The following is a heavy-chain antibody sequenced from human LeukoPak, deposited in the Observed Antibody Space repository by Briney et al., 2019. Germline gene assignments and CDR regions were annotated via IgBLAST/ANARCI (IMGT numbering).Heavy chain of an antibody. CDR3: ARPNITSYYDSRGYDAFDV. D-gene: IGHD3-22*01. J-gene: IGHJ3*01. Sequence: GASLKISCKGSGYRFNAYWIAWVRQLPGKGLEWMRIIYPDDSDTRCSPSFQGQVTISADKSVRTAYLQWSSLKASDTAMYYCARPNITSYYDSRGYDAFDVWGQGTMVTVSS. V-gene: IGHV5-51*01. CDR1: GYRFNAYW. CDR2: IYPDDSDT.